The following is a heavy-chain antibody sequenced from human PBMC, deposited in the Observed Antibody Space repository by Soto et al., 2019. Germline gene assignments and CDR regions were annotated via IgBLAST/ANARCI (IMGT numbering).Heavy chain of an antibody. CDR3: ANTYYDFWSSYLGYYYGIDV. V-gene: IGHV3-23*01. CDR1: GFTFSSYA. CDR2: ISGSGGST. J-gene: IGHJ6*02. Sequence: EVQLLESGGGLVQPGGALRRSCAASGFTFSSYAMSWVRQAPGKGLEWVSAISGSGGSTYYADSVKGRFTISRDNSKNTLYLQMNSLSAEDTAVYYCANTYYDFWSSYLGYYYGIDVWGQGTTVTVSS. D-gene: IGHD3-3*01.